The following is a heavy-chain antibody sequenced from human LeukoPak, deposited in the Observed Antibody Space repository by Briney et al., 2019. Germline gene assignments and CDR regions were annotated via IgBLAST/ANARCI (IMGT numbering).Heavy chain of an antibody. CDR3: ARADSSSWWD. V-gene: IGHV4-59*01. D-gene: IGHD6-13*01. Sequence: SETLSLACTVSGGSISSYHWSWIRQPPGKRLQWIGFIYSSGSTNYNPSLKSRVTISLDTSKNQFSLKLRSVTAADTAVYYCARADSSSWWDWGQGTLVTVSS. J-gene: IGHJ4*02. CDR1: GGSISSYH. CDR2: IYSSGST.